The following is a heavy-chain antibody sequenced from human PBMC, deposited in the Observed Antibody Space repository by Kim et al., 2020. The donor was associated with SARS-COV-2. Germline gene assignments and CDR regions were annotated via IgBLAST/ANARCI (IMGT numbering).Heavy chain of an antibody. V-gene: IGHV3-74*01. D-gene: IGHD6-19*01. J-gene: IGHJ4*02. CDR2: ISADGINT. CDR1: GFTLNNYW. CDR3: ASHRGGWLSVY. Sequence: GGXLRLSCAVSGFTLNNYWMHWVRQAPGKGLEWLLRISADGINTDYADSVKGRFTISRDTAKNTVYLQMNSLRGEDTAVYYCASHRGGWLSVYWGQGTLATVSP.